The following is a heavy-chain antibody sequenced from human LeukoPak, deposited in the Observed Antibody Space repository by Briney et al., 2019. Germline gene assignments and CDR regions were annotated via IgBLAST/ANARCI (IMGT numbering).Heavy chain of an antibody. CDR1: GFTFSSYS. V-gene: IGHV3-21*04. CDR2: ISSSSSYI. Sequence: GGSLRLSRAASGFTFSSYSMNWVRQAPGKGLEWVSSISSSSSYIYYADSVKGRFTISRDNAKNSLYLQMNSLRAEDTALYYCAKGLMVRGVDYYYYGMDVWGHGTTVTVSS. CDR3: AKGLMVRGVDYYYYGMDV. J-gene: IGHJ6*02. D-gene: IGHD3-10*01.